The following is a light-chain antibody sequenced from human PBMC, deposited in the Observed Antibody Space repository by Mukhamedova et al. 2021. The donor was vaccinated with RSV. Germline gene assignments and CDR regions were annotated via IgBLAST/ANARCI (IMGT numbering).Light chain of an antibody. Sequence: RATLSCRASQSVTNSNLAWYQQNPGQAPRLLIYGASRRATGIPDRFSGSGSGTDFSLTISRLEPEDFAVYYCQQYGSSPRSFGQG. V-gene: IGKV3-20*01. CDR1: QSVTNSN. CDR3: QQYGSSPRS. CDR2: GAS. J-gene: IGKJ2*03.